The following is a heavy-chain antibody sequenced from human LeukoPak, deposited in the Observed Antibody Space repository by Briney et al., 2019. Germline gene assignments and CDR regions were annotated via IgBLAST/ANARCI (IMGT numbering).Heavy chain of an antibody. CDR2: IDLNGNLI. V-gene: IGHV3-21*01. J-gene: IGHJ5*01. D-gene: IGHD3-3*01. CDR1: GFPFSSYS. CDR3: ARERRLGVANWFTS. Sequence: GSLRLSCVGSGFPFSSYSLNWVRQVPVKGLEWVSSIDLNGNLINYADTVWDRFTISRDNAKNSLFLQIDSLRVEDTAVYYCARERRLGVANWFTSWGQGTLVTVSS.